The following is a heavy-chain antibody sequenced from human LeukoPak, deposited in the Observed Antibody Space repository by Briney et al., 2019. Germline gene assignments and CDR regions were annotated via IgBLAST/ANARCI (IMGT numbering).Heavy chain of an antibody. V-gene: IGHV1-18*01. CDR2: ISAYGNT. CDR1: GYTFTING. D-gene: IGHD2-15*01. Sequence: ASVKVSCKTSGYTFTINGISWMRHAPGQGLEWMGLISAYGNTNYAQNLQGRVTMTTDTSTSTAYMELRSLRSDDTAVYYCARGIIGSSLDYWRQGTLVTVSS. J-gene: IGHJ4*02. CDR3: ARGIIGSSLDY.